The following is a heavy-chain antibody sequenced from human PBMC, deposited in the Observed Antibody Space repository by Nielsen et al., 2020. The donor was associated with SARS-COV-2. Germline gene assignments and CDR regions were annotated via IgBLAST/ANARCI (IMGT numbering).Heavy chain of an antibody. J-gene: IGHJ6*03. CDR1: GYTFSNYW. Sequence: GESLKISCEGSGYTFSNYWIGWVRQMPGKGLEWIGIIYPRDSDTRYSPAFQGRVTISANKSISTAYLQWSSLKASDTAMYYCARHWSDYYYYMDVWGNGTAVTVSS. V-gene: IGHV5-51*01. CDR3: ARHWSDYYYYMDV. CDR2: IYPRDSDT.